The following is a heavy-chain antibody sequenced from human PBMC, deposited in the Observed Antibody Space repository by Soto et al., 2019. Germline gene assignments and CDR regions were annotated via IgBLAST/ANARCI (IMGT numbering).Heavy chain of an antibody. Sequence: SETLSLTCTVSGGSISSGGYYWSWIRQHPGKGLEWIGYIYYSGSTYYNPSLKSRVTISVDTSKNQFSLKLSSVTAADTAVYYCAQIGTVPATSHWGQGTLVTVSS. CDR1: GGSISSGGYY. D-gene: IGHD6-19*01. V-gene: IGHV4-31*03. CDR3: AQIGTVPATSH. CDR2: IYYSGST. J-gene: IGHJ4*02.